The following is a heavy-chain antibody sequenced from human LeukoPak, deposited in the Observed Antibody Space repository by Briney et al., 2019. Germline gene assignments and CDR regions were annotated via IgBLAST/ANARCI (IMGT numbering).Heavy chain of an antibody. CDR3: AIRYSGSYLASALYFDY. J-gene: IGHJ4*02. CDR1: GYSFTSYW. Sequence: GESLKISCKGSGYSFTSYWIGWVRQMPGKGLEWMGIIYPGDSDTRYSPSFQGQVTISADKSISTAYLQWSSLKASDTAMYYCAIRYSGSYLASALYFDYWGQGTLVTVSS. D-gene: IGHD1-26*01. V-gene: IGHV5-51*01. CDR2: IYPGDSDT.